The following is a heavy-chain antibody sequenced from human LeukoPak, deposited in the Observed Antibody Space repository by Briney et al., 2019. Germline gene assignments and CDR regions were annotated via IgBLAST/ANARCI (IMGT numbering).Heavy chain of an antibody. CDR1: GFTFSDYG. D-gene: IGHD2-15*01. CDR2: ISSTGGTT. Sequence: GGSLRLSCAASGFTFSDYGMSWVRQAPGKGLEWVSSISSTGGTTYYADSVKGRFTISRDNSKNTLFLQLNSLRAEDTAIYYCAKNGDRGAYCSGGSCYPYYYYSMDVWGKGTTVTISS. CDR3: AKNGDRGAYCSGGSCYPYYYYSMDV. V-gene: IGHV3-23*01. J-gene: IGHJ6*03.